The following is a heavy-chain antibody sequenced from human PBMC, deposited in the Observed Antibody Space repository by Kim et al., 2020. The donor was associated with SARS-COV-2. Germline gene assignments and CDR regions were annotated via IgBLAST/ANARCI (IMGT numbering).Heavy chain of an antibody. CDR1: GYTFTSYG. Sequence: ASVKVSCKASGYTFTSYGISWVRQAPGQGLEWMGWISAYNGNTNYAQKLQGRVTMTTDTSTSTAYMELRSLRSDDTAVYYCARYFWSGYYTPVGYGMDVWGQGTTVTVSS. J-gene: IGHJ6*02. D-gene: IGHD3-3*01. CDR2: ISAYNGNT. V-gene: IGHV1-18*04. CDR3: ARYFWSGYYTPVGYGMDV.